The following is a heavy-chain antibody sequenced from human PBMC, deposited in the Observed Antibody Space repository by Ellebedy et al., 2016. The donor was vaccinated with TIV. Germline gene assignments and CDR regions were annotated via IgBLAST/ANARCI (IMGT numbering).Heavy chain of an antibody. D-gene: IGHD6-13*01. CDR3: ARTTYSSSWYSRMDV. CDR2: IYYSGST. CDR1: GGSISSYY. J-gene: IGHJ6*02. V-gene: IGHV4-59*01. Sequence: SETLSLXXTVSGGSISSYYWSWIRQPPGKGLEWIGYIYYSGSTNYNPSLKSGVTISVDTSKNQFSLKLSSVTAADTAVYYCARTTYSSSWYSRMDVWGQGTTVTVSS.